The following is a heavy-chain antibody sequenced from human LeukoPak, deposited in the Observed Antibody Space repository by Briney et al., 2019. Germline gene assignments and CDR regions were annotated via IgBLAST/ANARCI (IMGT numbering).Heavy chain of an antibody. J-gene: IGHJ4*02. D-gene: IGHD3-16*01. V-gene: IGHV3-13*01. CDR1: GFNFNNYD. CDR2: IGTVADT. CDR3: ARAWGGRGRSWGALDF. Sequence: GGSLRLSCAASGFNFNNYDFPWVRQVAGKRLEWVAGIGTVADTFYPDSVMGRFSISRENAKNSFYLQMNSLRAGDTAVYYCARAWGGRGRSWGALDFWGQGILVTVSS.